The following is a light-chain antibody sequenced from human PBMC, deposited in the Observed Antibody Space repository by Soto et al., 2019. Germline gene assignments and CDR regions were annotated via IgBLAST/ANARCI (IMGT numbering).Light chain of an antibody. CDR1: QTVTSTF. V-gene: IGKV3-20*01. J-gene: IGKJ5*01. Sequence: EIVLTQSPGTLSLSPGERATLSCRASQTVTSTFLAWYQQKPGQAPRLLIYSISRRATGIPDRFSGSGSGTDLTITISSLQSEDVEVYWCQQYNNWPLTFGPGTRLEIK. CDR3: QQYNNWPLT. CDR2: SIS.